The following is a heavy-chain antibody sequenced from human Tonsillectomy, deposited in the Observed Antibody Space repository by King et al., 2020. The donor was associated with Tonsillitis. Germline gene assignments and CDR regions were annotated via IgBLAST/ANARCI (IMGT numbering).Heavy chain of an antibody. J-gene: IGHJ3*02. CDR1: GYTLTELS. CDR3: ATDSEQWPVMNDAFDI. CDR2: FDPEDGET. V-gene: IGHV1-24*01. Sequence: QLVQSGAEVKKPGASVKVSCKVSGYTLTELSMHWVRQAPGKGLEWMGGFDPEDGETIYAQKFQGRVTMTEDTSTDTAYMELSSLRSEDTAVYYCATDSEQWPVMNDAFDIWGHGTMVTVSS. D-gene: IGHD6-19*01.